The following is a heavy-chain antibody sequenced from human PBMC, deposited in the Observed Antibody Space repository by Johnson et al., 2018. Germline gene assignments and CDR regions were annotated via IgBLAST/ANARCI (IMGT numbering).Heavy chain of an antibody. Sequence: QVQLVESGGGVVQPGRSLRVSCAASGFTFSSYGMHWVRQAPGKGLEWVAVISYDGRNKYYGDSVRGRFTISRDNSKNTLYLEMSSLRAEDTAGYHCAKDKGRQWLEDAFDIWGQGTMVSVSS. CDR1: GFTFSSYG. V-gene: IGHV3-30*18. J-gene: IGHJ3*02. D-gene: IGHD6-19*01. CDR2: ISYDGRNK. CDR3: AKDKGRQWLEDAFDI.